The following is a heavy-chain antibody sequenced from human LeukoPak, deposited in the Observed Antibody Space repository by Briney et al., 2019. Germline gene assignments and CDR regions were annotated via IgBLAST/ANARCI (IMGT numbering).Heavy chain of an antibody. J-gene: IGHJ4*02. CDR3: AKDWGNWGYGYYFDH. V-gene: IGHV3-30*18. CDR1: GFTFSTYG. CDR2: VSYDGSNK. Sequence: GRSLRLSCAASGFTFSTYGMHWVRQAPGKGLEWVAVVSYDGSNKHYADSVKGRFTISRDNSKNTLYLQMNSLRAEDTAVYYCAKDWGNWGYGYYFDHWGQGTLVTVSS. D-gene: IGHD7-27*01.